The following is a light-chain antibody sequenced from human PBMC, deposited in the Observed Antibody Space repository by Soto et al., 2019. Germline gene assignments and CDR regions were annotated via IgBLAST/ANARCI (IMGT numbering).Light chain of an antibody. CDR3: QQRSNWPLT. CDR2: DAS. V-gene: IGKV3-11*01. CDR1: QSVSSY. J-gene: IGKJ4*01. Sequence: ETVLTQSPATLSLSPGERATLSCRASQSVSSYLAWYQQKPGQAPRLLISDASNRATGIPARFSGSGSGTDFTHPISSLEPEDFAVYYCQQRSNWPLTFGGGTKVEIK.